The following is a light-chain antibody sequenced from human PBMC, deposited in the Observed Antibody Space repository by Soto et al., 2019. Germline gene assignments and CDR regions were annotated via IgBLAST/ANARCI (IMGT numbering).Light chain of an antibody. Sequence: QAVVTQEPSLTVSPGGTVTLTCGSNIAPVTSGHFPYWFQQKPGQAPRTLIYDTTKTHSWTPDRFSGSLVGDKAALTLSGAQPEDEADYYCLLSYSGARLVVFGGGTKLTVL. CDR1: IAPVTSGHF. CDR3: LLSYSGARLVV. J-gene: IGLJ2*01. V-gene: IGLV7-46*01. CDR2: DTT.